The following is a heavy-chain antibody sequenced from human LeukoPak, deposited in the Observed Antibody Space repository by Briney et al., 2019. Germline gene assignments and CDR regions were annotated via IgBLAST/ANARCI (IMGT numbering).Heavy chain of an antibody. J-gene: IGHJ4*02. CDR1: GGTFSSYA. Sequence: SVKVSCKASGGTFSSYAISWVRQAPGQGLEWMGRIIPIFGIANYAQKFQGRVTITADKSTSTAYMELSSLRSEDTAVYYCARGSKYYYDSSGDSPVDYWGQGTLVTVSS. D-gene: IGHD3-22*01. CDR3: ARGSKYYYDSSGDSPVDY. CDR2: IIPIFGIA. V-gene: IGHV1-69*04.